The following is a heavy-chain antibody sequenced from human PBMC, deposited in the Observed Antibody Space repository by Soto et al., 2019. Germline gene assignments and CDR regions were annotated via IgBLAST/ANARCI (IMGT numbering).Heavy chain of an antibody. CDR3: AKDTTIFGVVIIPAPFDY. V-gene: IGHV3-30*18. J-gene: IGHJ4*02. CDR2: ISYDGSNK. D-gene: IGHD3-3*01. CDR1: GFTFSSYG. Sequence: GGSLRLSCAASGFTFSSYGMHWVRQAPGKGLEWVAVISYDGSNKYYADSVKGRFTISRDNSKNTLYLQMNSLRAEDTAVYYCAKDTTIFGVVIIPAPFDYWGQGTLVTVSS.